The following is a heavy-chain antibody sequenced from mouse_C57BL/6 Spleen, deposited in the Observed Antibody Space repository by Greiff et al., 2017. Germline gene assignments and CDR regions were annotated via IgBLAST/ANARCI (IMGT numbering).Heavy chain of an antibody. V-gene: IGHV5-16*01. Sequence: EVKLVESEGGLVQPGSSMKLSCTASGFTFSDYYMAWVRQVPEKGLEWVANINYDGSSTYYLDSLKSRFIISRDNAKNILYLQMSSLKSEDTATDYCARDDYGSSLWYFDVWGTGTTVTVSS. CDR2: INYDGSST. D-gene: IGHD1-1*01. J-gene: IGHJ1*03. CDR1: GFTFSDYY. CDR3: ARDDYGSSLWYFDV.